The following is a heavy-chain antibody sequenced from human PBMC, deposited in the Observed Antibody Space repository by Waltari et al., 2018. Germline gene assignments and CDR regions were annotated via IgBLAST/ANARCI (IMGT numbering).Heavy chain of an antibody. Sequence: VKLVQSGAEVKRPGSPVKVSSETYAAPFTNYPITGVRQAPGQGLEWMGGIVPFFNTTNSEPKVQDRRTITADASTNTAYMELSSLRSDDTAVYYCARDHYYGSGSYYDYWGQGTLVTVSS. D-gene: IGHD3-10*01. CDR1: AAPFTNYP. J-gene: IGHJ4*02. CDR3: ARDHYYGSGSYYDY. CDR2: IVPFFNTT. V-gene: IGHV1-69*12.